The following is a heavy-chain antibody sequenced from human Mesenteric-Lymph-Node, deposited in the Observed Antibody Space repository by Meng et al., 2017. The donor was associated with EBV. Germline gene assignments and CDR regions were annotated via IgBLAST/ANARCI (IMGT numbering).Heavy chain of an antibody. Sequence: QVNLQGSGSELVKPSQTLSLPCVVAGDSVSSHEFSWSWIRQPPGKGLEWIGFIYHAGATNYNPSLKSRVTLSIDKSQNQFSLRLSSVSAADTAVYYCARGGDYHDYWGQGILVTVSS. CDR1: GDSVSSHEFS. V-gene: IGHV4-30-2*01. CDR3: ARGGDYHDY. CDR2: IYHAGAT. J-gene: IGHJ4*02.